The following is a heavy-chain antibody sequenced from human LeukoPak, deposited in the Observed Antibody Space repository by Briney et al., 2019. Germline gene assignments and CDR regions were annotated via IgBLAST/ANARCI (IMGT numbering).Heavy chain of an antibody. V-gene: IGHV3-23*01. CDR3: ARVSLNWFDP. J-gene: IGHJ5*02. CDR1: GFTFSSFA. Sequence: GGSLRLSCAASGFTFSSFAMSWVRQAPGKGLEWVSAISGGGGRTYYADSVKGRFTISRDNSKNTLYLQMNSLRAEDTAVYYCARVSLNWFDPWGQGTLVTVSS. CDR2: ISGGGGRT.